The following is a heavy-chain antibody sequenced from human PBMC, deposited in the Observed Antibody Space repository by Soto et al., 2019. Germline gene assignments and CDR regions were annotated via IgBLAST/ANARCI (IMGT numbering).Heavy chain of an antibody. D-gene: IGHD3-10*01. J-gene: IGHJ4*02. CDR2: IYWDDDK. CDR1: GFSLSTSGVG. Sequence: SGPTLVNPTQTLTLTCTFSGFSLSTSGVGVGWIRQPPGKALEWLALIYWDDDKRYSPSLRSRLTISKDTSKNQVVLTMTNMDPVDTATYYCAHHPYYGLGSYSFDYWGQGTLVTVS. CDR3: AHHPYYGLGSYSFDY. V-gene: IGHV2-5*02.